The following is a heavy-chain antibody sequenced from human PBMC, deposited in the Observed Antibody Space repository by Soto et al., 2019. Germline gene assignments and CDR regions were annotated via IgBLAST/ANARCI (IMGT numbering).Heavy chain of an antibody. V-gene: IGHV1-3*01. D-gene: IGHD2-15*01. CDR1: GYTFTSYA. CDR2: INAGNGNT. Sequence: QVQLVQSGAEVKKPGVSVKVSCKASGYTFTSYAMHWVRQAPGQRLEWMGWINAGNGNTKYSQKFQGRVTITRDTSASTAYMELSSLRSEDTAVYYCASGHGGPIYYYYGMDVWGQGTTVTVSS. J-gene: IGHJ6*02. CDR3: ASGHGGPIYYYYGMDV.